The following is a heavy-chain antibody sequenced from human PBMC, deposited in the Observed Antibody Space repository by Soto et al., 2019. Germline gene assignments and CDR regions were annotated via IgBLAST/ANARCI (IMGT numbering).Heavy chain of an antibody. CDR3: ARGGYSYGYYSYYGMDA. J-gene: IGHJ6*04. CDR2: IYPGDSDT. D-gene: IGHD5-18*01. CDR1: GYSFTSYW. V-gene: IGHV5-51*01. Sequence: GESLKISCKGSGYSFTSYWIGWVRQMPGKGLEWMGIIYPGDSDTRYSPSFQGQVTISADKSISTAYLQWSSLKASDTAMYYCARGGYSYGYYSYYGMDAWGKGTTVTVSS.